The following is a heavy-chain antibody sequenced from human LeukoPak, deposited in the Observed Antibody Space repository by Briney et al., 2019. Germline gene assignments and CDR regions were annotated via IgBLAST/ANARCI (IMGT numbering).Heavy chain of an antibody. Sequence: GRSLRLSCAASGFTFSSYAMHWVRQAPGKGLEWVAVISYDGSNKYYADSVKGRFTISRDNAKNSLYLQMNSLRAEDTAVYYCARYYYGMDVWGQGTTVTVSS. J-gene: IGHJ6*02. V-gene: IGHV3-30*04. CDR2: ISYDGSNK. CDR3: ARYYYGMDV. CDR1: GFTFSSYA.